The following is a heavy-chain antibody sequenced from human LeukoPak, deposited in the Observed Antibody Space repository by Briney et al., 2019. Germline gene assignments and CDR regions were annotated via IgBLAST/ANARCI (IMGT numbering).Heavy chain of an antibody. CDR3: ARWGSDYYYYYSLDV. V-gene: IGHV1-2*02. Sequence: ASVKVSCKASGFTFTGYYTHWMRQAPGQGLEWMGWMNPNSGDTLYAPKFQGRVTMTRDTSLSTAYMELHRLTSDDSAIYYCARWGSDYYYYYSLDVWGQGTAVTVSS. J-gene: IGHJ6*02. CDR2: MNPNSGDT. D-gene: IGHD3-16*01. CDR1: GFTFTGYY.